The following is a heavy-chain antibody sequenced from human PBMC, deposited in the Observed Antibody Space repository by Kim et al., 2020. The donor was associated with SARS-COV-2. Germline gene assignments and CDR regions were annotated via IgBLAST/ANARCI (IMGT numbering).Heavy chain of an antibody. Sequence: GESLRLSCAASGFTFSTYSMNWVRQAPGKGLEWVSSISSTSAYIYYADSVKGRFTISRDNAKDSLYLQMNSLRAEDTAVYYCARNLVPTTKTYGMDVWGQGTTVTVSS. V-gene: IGHV3-21*01. CDR1: GFTFSTYS. J-gene: IGHJ6*02. D-gene: IGHD2-2*01. CDR2: ISSTSAYI. CDR3: ARNLVPTTKTYGMDV.